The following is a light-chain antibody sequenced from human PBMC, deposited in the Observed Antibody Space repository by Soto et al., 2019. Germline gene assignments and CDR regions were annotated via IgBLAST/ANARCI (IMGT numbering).Light chain of an antibody. J-gene: IGLJ2*01. CDR2: EGS. V-gene: IGLV2-23*01. CDR3: CSYAGSSPPVV. CDR1: SSDVGNYNF. Sequence: QSALTQPASVSGSPGQSITISCTGTSSDVGNYNFVSWYQQHPGKAPKVMIYEGSKRPSGVSNRFSGSKSGNAASLTISGLQAEDEADYYCCSYAGSSPPVVFGGGTQLTVL.